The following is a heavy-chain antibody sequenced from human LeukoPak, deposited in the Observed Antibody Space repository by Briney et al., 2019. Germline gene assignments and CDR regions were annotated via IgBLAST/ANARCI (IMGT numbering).Heavy chain of an antibody. V-gene: IGHV3-30*02. CDR1: GFTFSSYG. Sequence: GGSLRLSCAASGFTFSSYGMHWVRQAPGKGLEWVAFIRYDGSNKYYADSVKGRFTISRDNSKNTLYLQMNSLRAEDTAVYYCARADWDTAMIDYWGQGTLVTVSS. CDR3: ARADWDTAMIDY. D-gene: IGHD5-18*01. J-gene: IGHJ4*02. CDR2: IRYDGSNK.